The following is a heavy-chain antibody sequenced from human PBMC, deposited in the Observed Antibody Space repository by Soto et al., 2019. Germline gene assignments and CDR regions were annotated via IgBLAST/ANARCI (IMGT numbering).Heavy chain of an antibody. CDR3: ASIVSSAHGEFSD. CDR2: IYYSGST. V-gene: IGHV4-31*03. D-gene: IGHD3-10*01. CDR1: GGSISSGGYY. J-gene: IGHJ4*02. Sequence: QVQLQESGPGLVKPSQTLSLTCTVSGGSISSGGYYWSWIRQHPGKGLEWIGYIYYSGSTYYNPFLRSRVTISVATSKNQFSLKLSSVTAADTAVYYCASIVSSAHGEFSDWGQGTLVTVSS.